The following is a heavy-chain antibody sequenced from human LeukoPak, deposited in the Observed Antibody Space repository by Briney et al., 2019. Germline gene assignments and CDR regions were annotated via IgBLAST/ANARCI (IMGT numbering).Heavy chain of an antibody. Sequence: GGSLRLSCAASGFTFSSYAMSWVRQAPGKGLEWVSAISGSGGSTYYAGSVKGRFTISRDNSKNTLYLQMNSLRAEDTAVYYCAKDGQGGYDLCYFDYWGQGTLVTVSS. V-gene: IGHV3-23*01. CDR1: GFTFSSYA. CDR2: ISGSGGST. CDR3: AKDGQGGYDLCYFDY. J-gene: IGHJ4*02. D-gene: IGHD5-12*01.